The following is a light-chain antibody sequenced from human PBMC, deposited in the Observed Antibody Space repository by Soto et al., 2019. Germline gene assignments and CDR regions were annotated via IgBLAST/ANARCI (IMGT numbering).Light chain of an antibody. Sequence: QSVLTQPPSASGTPGQRVTISCSGSSSNIGSNYVYWYQQLPGTAPKLLIYSNNQRPSGVPDRFSGSKSGTSASLAISGLRSEDEADYYCAAWDDSLSGPGVFDGGTKVTVL. V-gene: IGLV1-47*02. CDR1: SSNIGSNY. CDR3: AAWDDSLSGPGV. CDR2: SNN. J-gene: IGLJ3*02.